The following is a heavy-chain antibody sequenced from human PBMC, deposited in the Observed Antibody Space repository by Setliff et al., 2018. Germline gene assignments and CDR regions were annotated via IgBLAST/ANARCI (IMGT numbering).Heavy chain of an antibody. D-gene: IGHD1-26*01. J-gene: IGHJ6*03. CDR2: IRGTSSHI. V-gene: IGHV3-21*01. CDR1: GFTFSDYT. Sequence: PGGSLRLSCSASGFTFSDYTMTWVRQAPGKGLEWVSFIRGTSSHIYYADSVKGRFTISRDNADNSLYLQMNSLTTDDTAVYFCAREENTIVSGSGYHYYLDVWGTGTAVTVSS. CDR3: AREENTIVSGSGYHYYLDV.